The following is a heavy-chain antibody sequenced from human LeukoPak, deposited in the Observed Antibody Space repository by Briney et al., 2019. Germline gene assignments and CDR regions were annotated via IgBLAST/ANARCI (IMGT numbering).Heavy chain of an antibody. V-gene: IGHV3-48*01. D-gene: IGHD1-26*01. CDR1: GFTFSSYS. J-gene: IGHJ4*02. CDR3: AREGIVGATLGLDY. Sequence: GGSQRLSCAASGFTFSSYSMNWVRQAPGKGLEWVSYISSSSSTIYYADSVKGRFTISRDNAKNSLYLQMNSLRAEDTAVYYCAREGIVGATLGLDYWGQGTLVTVSS. CDR2: ISSSSSTI.